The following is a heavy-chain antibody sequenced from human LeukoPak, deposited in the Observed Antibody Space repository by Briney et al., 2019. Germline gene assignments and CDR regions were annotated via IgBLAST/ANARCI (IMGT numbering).Heavy chain of an antibody. V-gene: IGHV4-34*01. CDR2: INQSGST. CDR3: ARAQAAATRIRTLDY. CDR1: GGSFSGYY. J-gene: IGHJ4*02. Sequence: PSETLSLTCAVYGGSFSGYYWSWLRQPPGKGLEWIGEINQSGSTNYNPSLKSRVTISVDTSKNQFSLKLSSVTAADTAVYYCARAQAAATRIRTLDYWGQGTLVTVSS. D-gene: IGHD6-13*01.